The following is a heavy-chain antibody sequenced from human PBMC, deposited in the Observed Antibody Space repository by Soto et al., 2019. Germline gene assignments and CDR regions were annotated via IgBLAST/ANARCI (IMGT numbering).Heavy chain of an antibody. CDR3: ASFCGGDCYSGAGAQTVQDY. J-gene: IGHJ4*02. CDR2: ISAYNGNT. V-gene: IGHV1-18*01. CDR1: GYTFTSYG. D-gene: IGHD2-21*02. Sequence: QVQLVQSGAEVKKPWPSVKVSCKASGYTFTSYGISWVRQAPGQGLEWLGWISAYNGNTNYAQKLQGRVTRTTDASTSTAYMGLRSLRSGDTAVYYCASFCGGDCYSGAGAQTVQDYWGQGTLVTVSS.